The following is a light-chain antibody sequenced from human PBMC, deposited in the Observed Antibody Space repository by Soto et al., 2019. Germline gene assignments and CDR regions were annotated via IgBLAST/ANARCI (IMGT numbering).Light chain of an antibody. CDR1: SSDVGGYNY. CDR3: SSYTSSSTSCV. Sequence: QSALTQPASVSGSPGQSITISCTGTSSDVGGYNYVSWYQQHPGKAPKLMIYEVSNRPSGVSNRFSGSKSGNTASLTISGLQAEDEADYYCSSYTSSSTSCVFGTGTNVTVL. V-gene: IGLV2-14*01. CDR2: EVS. J-gene: IGLJ1*01.